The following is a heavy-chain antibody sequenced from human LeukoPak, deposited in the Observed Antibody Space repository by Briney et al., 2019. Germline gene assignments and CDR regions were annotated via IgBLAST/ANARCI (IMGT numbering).Heavy chain of an antibody. Sequence: GGSLRLSCAASGFTFSSYGMHWVRQAPGKGLEWVAFIRYDGTNKYYADSVKGRFTISRDNSKNTLYLQMNSLRAEDTAVYYCAKGKKAAEYYYFYMDVWGKGTTVTVSS. J-gene: IGHJ6*03. CDR3: AKGKKAAEYYYFYMDV. CDR1: GFTFSSYG. CDR2: IRYDGTNK. V-gene: IGHV3-30*02.